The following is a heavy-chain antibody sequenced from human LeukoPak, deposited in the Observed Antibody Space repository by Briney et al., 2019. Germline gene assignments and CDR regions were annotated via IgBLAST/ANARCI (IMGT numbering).Heavy chain of an antibody. CDR2: IYYSGST. D-gene: IGHD5-24*01. V-gene: IGHV4-30-4*01. CDR3: AREDEMATITD. J-gene: IGHJ4*02. CDR1: GGSISSGDYY. Sequence: PSETLSLTCTVSGGSISSGDYYWSWIRQPPGKGLEWIGYIYYSGSTYYNPSLKSRVTISVDTSKNQFSLKLSSVTAADTAVYYCAREDEMATITDWGQGTLVTVSS.